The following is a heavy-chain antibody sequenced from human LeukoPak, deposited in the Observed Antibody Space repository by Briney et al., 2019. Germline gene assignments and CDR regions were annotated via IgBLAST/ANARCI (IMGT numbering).Heavy chain of an antibody. V-gene: IGHV3-21*01. J-gene: IGHJ5*02. CDR1: GFTFSNYA. Sequence: GGSLRLSCAASGFTFSNYAMSWVRQAPGKGLEWVSSISSGSSFMYYADSVKGRFTISRDNAKNSLYLQMNSLRAKDTALYYCARDYYDSSGSSWFDPWGQGTLVTVSS. D-gene: IGHD3-22*01. CDR3: ARDYYDSSGSSWFDP. CDR2: ISSGSSFM.